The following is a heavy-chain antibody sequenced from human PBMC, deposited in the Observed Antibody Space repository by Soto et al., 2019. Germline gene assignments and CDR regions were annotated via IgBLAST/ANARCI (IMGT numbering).Heavy chain of an antibody. J-gene: IGHJ4*02. CDR2: ISGSGDSI. Sequence: EVQLLESGGGLVQPGGSLRLSCAASGFTFSSYAMSWVRQAPGKGLEWVSSISGSGDSIYYADSVKGRFTISRDNSKNTLYLQMNSLRAEDTALYYCAKGPGNYSDLDYWGQGTLVTVSS. CDR3: AKGPGNYSDLDY. V-gene: IGHV3-23*01. D-gene: IGHD1-26*01. CDR1: GFTFSSYA.